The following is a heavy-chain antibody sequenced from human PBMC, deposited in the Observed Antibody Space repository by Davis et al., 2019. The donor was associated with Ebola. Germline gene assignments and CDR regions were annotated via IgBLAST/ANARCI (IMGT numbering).Heavy chain of an antibody. V-gene: IGHV3-73*01. CDR3: TSRIAAAGTATGYYYYGMDV. J-gene: IGHJ6*02. Sequence: GESLKISCAASGFTFSGSAMHWVRQASGKGLEWVGRIRSKANSYATAYAASVKGRFTIYRADAKNTAYLQMNSLKTEDTAVYYCTSRIAAAGTATGYYYYGMDVWGQGTTVTVSS. CDR1: GFTFSGSA. CDR2: IRSKANSYAT. D-gene: IGHD6-13*01.